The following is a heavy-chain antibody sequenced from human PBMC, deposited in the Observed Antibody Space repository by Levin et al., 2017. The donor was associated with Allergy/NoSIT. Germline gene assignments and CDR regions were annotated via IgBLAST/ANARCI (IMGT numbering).Heavy chain of an antibody. D-gene: IGHD2-15*01. CDR1: GFTFSNAW. CDR3: TTRYDCSGGSCYLDAFDI. Sequence: GGSLRLSCAASGFTFSNAWMSWVRQAPGKGLEWVGRIKSKTDGGTTDYAAPVKGRFTISRDDSKNTLYLQMNSLKTEDTAVYYCTTRYDCSGGSCYLDAFDIWGQGTMVTVSS. J-gene: IGHJ3*02. V-gene: IGHV3-15*01. CDR2: IKSKTDGGTT.